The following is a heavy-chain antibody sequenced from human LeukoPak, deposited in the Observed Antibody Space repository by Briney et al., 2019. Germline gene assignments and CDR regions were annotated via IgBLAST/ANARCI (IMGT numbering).Heavy chain of an antibody. CDR3: AGLRSTVAWASFDY. D-gene: IGHD4-23*01. J-gene: IGHJ4*02. Sequence: SETLSLTCIVSGSISSYYWTWIRQPPGKGLEWIGHSYFTGNPNYNPSLKSRVTISVDPPKNQFSLKLTSVTASDTAVYYCAGLRSTVAWASFDYWGQGILVTVSS. CDR1: GSISSYY. V-gene: IGHV4-59*08. CDR2: SYFTGNP.